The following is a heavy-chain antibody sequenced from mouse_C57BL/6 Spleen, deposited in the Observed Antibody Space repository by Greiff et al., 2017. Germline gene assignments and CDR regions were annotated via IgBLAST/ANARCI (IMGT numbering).Heavy chain of an antibody. D-gene: IGHD2-3*01. Sequence: QVQVVESGAELARPGASVKLSCKASGYTFTSYGISWVKQRTGQGLEWIGEIYPRSGNTYYNEKFKGKATLTADKSSSTAYMELRSLTSEDSAVYFCASSVDGYFGGWGQGTLVTVSA. CDR1: GYTFTSYG. V-gene: IGHV1-81*01. CDR3: ASSVDGYFGG. J-gene: IGHJ3*01. CDR2: IYPRSGNT.